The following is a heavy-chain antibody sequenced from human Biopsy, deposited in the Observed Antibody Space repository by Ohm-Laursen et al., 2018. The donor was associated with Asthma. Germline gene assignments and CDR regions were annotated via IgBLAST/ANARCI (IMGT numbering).Heavy chain of an antibody. CDR2: IYSGGTS. Sequence: GSLRLSCSASGFAVSRDYMFWVRQAPGKGLEWVSVIYSGGTSHTADSVRGRFTISRDYSKNTLYLQMHSLRAEDTAVYYCAKDPRIYGDNVAGMDVWGQGTAVNVSS. CDR3: AKDPRIYGDNVAGMDV. J-gene: IGHJ6*02. CDR1: GFAVSRDY. D-gene: IGHD4-17*01. V-gene: IGHV3-53*01.